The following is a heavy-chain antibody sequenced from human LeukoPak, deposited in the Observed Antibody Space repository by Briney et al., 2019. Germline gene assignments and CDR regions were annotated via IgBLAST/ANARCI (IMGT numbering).Heavy chain of an antibody. CDR3: ARDLYDILTGYYIPEAY. D-gene: IGHD3-9*01. CDR1: GFIFSRYA. J-gene: IGHJ4*02. Sequence: GSLILSCAASGFIFSRYAMHWVRQAPGKGLEWVSVIYSGGSTYYADSVKGRFTISRDNSKNTLYLQMNSLRAEDTAVYYCARDLYDILTGYYIPEAYWGQGTLVTVSS. CDR2: IYSGGST. V-gene: IGHV3-53*01.